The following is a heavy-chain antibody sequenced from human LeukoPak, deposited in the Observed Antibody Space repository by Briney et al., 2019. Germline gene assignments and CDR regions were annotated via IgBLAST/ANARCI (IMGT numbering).Heavy chain of an antibody. D-gene: IGHD6-13*01. CDR2: ISGYNGNT. J-gene: IGHJ4*02. V-gene: IGHV1-18*01. Sequence: GASVKVSCKASGGTFSSYAISWVRQAPGQGLEWMGWISGYNGNTNYAQKLQGRVTLTTDTSTNTAYMELGSLRSDDTAVYYCARDAIAAAGTNGDYWGQGTLVTVSS. CDR3: ARDAIAAAGTNGDY. CDR1: GGTFSSYA.